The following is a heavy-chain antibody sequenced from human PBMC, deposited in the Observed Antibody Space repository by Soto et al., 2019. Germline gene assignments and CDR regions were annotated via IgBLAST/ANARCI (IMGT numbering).Heavy chain of an antibody. J-gene: IGHJ5*02. CDR2: MNPNSGNT. CDR3: ARRRITMVRGGNWFDP. Sequence: QVQLVQSGAEVKKPGASVKVSCKASGYTFTSYDINWVRQATGQGLEWMGWMNPNSGNTGYAQKFQGRVTMTRNTAISTADMELSSLRSEDTAVYYCARRRITMVRGGNWFDPWGQGTLVTVSS. D-gene: IGHD3-10*01. CDR1: GYTFTSYD. V-gene: IGHV1-8*01.